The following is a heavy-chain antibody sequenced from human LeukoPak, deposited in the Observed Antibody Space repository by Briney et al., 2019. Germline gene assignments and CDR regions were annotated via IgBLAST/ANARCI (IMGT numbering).Heavy chain of an antibody. CDR1: GFTFSSYE. CDR2: ISSSGSTI. CDR3: ARAPLLWFGEYSYYYGMDV. D-gene: IGHD3-10*01. V-gene: IGHV3-48*03. J-gene: IGHJ6*04. Sequence: GGSLRLSCAASGFTFSSYEMNWVRQAPGKGLEWVSYISSSGSTIYYADPVKGRFTISRDNAKNSLYLQMNSLRAEDTAVYYCARAPLLWFGEYSYYYGMDVWGKGTTVTVSS.